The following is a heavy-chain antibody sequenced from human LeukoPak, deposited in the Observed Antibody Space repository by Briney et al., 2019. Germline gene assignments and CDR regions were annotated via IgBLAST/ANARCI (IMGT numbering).Heavy chain of an antibody. D-gene: IGHD3-9*01. V-gene: IGHV3-53*01. CDR1: GFTVSDFY. Sequence: RRCLRLSCVGSGFTVSDFYMSWVRQAPRKGLEWVSVIYPGGTTKYVGSVKCRFTIFRDNSNNTLFLQMNGLRVDGTAVYYCARNYFDETYYHYYVGAWGTGTRVTVSS. CDR3: ARNYFDETYYHYYVGA. J-gene: IGHJ6*03. CDR2: IYPGGTT.